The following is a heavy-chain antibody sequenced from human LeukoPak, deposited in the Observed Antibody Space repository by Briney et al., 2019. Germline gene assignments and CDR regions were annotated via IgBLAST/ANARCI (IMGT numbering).Heavy chain of an antibody. D-gene: IGHD5-12*01. CDR2: IKQDGTEK. V-gene: IGHV3-7*01. J-gene: IGHJ4*02. CDR3: ARDPSGYNGYDSNFDY. CDR1: GFTFSSYW. Sequence: GGSLRLSCVVSGFTFSSYWMSWVRQAPGKGLEWVANIKQDGTEKYYVDSVEGRFTISRDNAKHSLYLQMNSLRAEDTAVYYCARDPSGYNGYDSNFDYWGRGTLVTVSS.